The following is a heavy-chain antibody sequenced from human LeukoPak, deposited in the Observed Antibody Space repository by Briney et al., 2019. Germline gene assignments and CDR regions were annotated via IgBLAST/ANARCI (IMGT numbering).Heavy chain of an antibody. CDR2: IYSGGST. V-gene: IGHV3-53*01. CDR3: ARDFPGD. J-gene: IGHJ4*02. CDR1: GFTFSDYY. Sequence: GGSLRLSCAASGFTFSDYYMSWIRQAPGKGLEWVSVIYSGGSTYYADSVKGRFTISRDNSKNTLYLQMNSLRAEDTAVYYCARDFPGDWGQGTLVTVSS.